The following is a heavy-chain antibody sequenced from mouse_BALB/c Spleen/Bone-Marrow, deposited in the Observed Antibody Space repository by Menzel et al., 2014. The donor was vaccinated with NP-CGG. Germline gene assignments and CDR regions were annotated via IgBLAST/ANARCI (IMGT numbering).Heavy chain of an antibody. CDR2: ISSGGSYT. CDR1: EFTFSSYA. Sequence: EVQLVESGGGLVKPGGSLKLSCAASEFTFSSYAMSWVRQTPEKRLEWVAAISSGGSYTYYPDSVKGRFTISRDNAKNTLYLQMSSLRSEDTAMYYCARHDGYYAMDYWGQGTSVTVSS. CDR3: ARHDGYYAMDY. V-gene: IGHV5-9-3*01. J-gene: IGHJ4*01. D-gene: IGHD2-3*01.